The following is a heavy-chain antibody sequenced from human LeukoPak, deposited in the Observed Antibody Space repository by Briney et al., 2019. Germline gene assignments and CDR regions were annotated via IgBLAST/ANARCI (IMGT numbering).Heavy chain of an antibody. CDR2: ICPGDSDT. CDR3: ARQITDQSSGYDSIDY. J-gene: IGHJ4*02. CDR1: GYSFTSYW. Sequence: GESPKISCQGSGYSFTSYWITWVRQLPGKGLEWMGIICPGDSDTRYSPSFEGQVTISADKSVTTAYLQWSSLKASDTAMYYCARQITDQSSGYDSIDYWGQGTLVTVSS. D-gene: IGHD5-12*01. V-gene: IGHV5-51*01.